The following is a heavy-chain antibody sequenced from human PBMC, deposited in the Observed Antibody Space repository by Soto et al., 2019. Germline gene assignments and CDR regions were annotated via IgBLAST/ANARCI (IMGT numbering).Heavy chain of an antibody. D-gene: IGHD3-9*01. CDR3: AKDLGGGMYYDILTGYYREDYFDY. Sequence: PGGSPRLSCAASGFTFSSYAMSWVRQAPGKGLEWVSAISGSGGSTYYADSVKGRFTISRDNSKNTLYLQMNSLRAEDTAVYYCAKDLGGGMYYDILTGYYREDYFDYWGQGTLVTVSS. CDR1: GFTFSSYA. CDR2: ISGSGGST. J-gene: IGHJ4*02. V-gene: IGHV3-23*01.